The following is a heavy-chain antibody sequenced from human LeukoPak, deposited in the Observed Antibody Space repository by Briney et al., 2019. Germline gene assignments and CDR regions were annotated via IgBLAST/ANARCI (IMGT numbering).Heavy chain of an antibody. J-gene: IGHJ4*02. CDR2: INHSGST. D-gene: IGHD3-3*01. CDR3: ARGRYYDFWSGYYPYFGY. Sequence: SETLSLTCAVYGGSFSGYYWSWIRQPPGKGLEWIGEINHSGSTNYNPSLKSRVTISVDTSKNQFSLKLSSVTAADTAVYYCARGRYYDFWSGYYPYFGYWGQGTLVTVSS. CDR1: GGSFSGYY. V-gene: IGHV4-34*01.